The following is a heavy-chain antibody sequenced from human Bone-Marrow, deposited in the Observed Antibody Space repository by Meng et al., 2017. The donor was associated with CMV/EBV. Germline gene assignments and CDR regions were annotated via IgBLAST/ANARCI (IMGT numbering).Heavy chain of an antibody. V-gene: IGHV3-7*01. J-gene: IGHJ6*02. CDR3: VKEGGNSAHPVYFYSGMDV. D-gene: IGHD1-7*01. CDR1: GFTFSSYW. Sequence: GESLKISCAASGFTFSSYWMSWVRQAPGKGLEWVAYINQDGSEKYYVDSVKGRFTIFRDNAKNSLYLQMNSLRAEDTAVYYCVKEGGNSAHPVYFYSGMDVWGQGTTVTVSS. CDR2: INQDGSEK.